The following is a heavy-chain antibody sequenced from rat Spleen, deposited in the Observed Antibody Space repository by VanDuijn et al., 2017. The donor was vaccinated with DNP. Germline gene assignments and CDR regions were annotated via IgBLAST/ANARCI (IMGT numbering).Heavy chain of an antibody. V-gene: IGHV5-7*01. CDR3: VREDKGVDA. D-gene: IGHD2-2*01. J-gene: IGHJ4*01. Sequence: EVQLVESGGGLVQPGRSMKLSCAASGFTFSNYYMAWVRQAPTKGLEWVATISYDGSSTYYRDSVKGRFTISRDNVQNTLYLQMSKLGSEDTAIYYCVREDKGVDAWGQGVSVTVSS. CDR2: ISYDGSST. CDR1: GFTFSNYY.